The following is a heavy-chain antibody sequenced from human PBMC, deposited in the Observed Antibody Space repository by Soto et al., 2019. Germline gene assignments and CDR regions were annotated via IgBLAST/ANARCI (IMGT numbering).Heavy chain of an antibody. V-gene: IGHV1-69*13. CDR3: ARERLPGQLWLLYFDY. D-gene: IGHD5-18*01. CDR1: GGTFSSYA. CDR2: IIPIFGTA. J-gene: IGHJ4*02. Sequence: GASVKVSCKASGGTFSSYAISWVRQAPGQGLEWMGGIIPIFGTANYAQKFQGRVTITADESTSTAHMELSSLRSEDTAVYYCARERLPGQLWLLYFDYWGQGTLVTVSS.